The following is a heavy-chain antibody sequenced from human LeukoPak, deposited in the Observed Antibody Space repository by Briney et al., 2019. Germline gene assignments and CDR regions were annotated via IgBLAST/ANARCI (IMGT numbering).Heavy chain of an antibody. J-gene: IGHJ4*02. Sequence: GGSLRLSCAASGFTFSTYSMNWVRQAPGKGLEWVSYISSSSRTMYYADSVKGRFTISRDNAKKSLYLQMNSLRAEDTAVYYCARDLGLYDYGGNIDYWGQGTLVTVAS. CDR3: ARDLGLYDYGGNIDY. CDR1: GFTFSTYS. CDR2: ISSSSRTM. V-gene: IGHV3-48*04. D-gene: IGHD4-23*01.